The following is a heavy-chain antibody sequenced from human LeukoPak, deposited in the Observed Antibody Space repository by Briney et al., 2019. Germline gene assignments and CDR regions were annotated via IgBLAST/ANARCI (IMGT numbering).Heavy chain of an antibody. CDR3: ARSRLDTSGYYSFDY. D-gene: IGHD3-22*01. J-gene: IGHJ4*02. CDR2: ISVTGGST. Sequence: GGSLRLSCAASGFTFSSHVMSWVRQAPGKGLEWVSGISVTGGSTYYADSVKGHFTISRDKSKNTLYLQLNSLRAEDTAVYYCARSRLDTSGYYSFDYWGQGTLVTVSS. CDR1: GFTFSSHV. V-gene: IGHV3-23*01.